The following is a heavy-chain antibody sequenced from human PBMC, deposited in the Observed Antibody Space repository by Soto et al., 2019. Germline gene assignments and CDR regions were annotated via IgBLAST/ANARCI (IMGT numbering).Heavy chain of an antibody. D-gene: IGHD3-16*01. CDR3: TKDGHSADYGY. CDR1: GDTFGRYA. V-gene: IGHV1-69*01. J-gene: IGHJ4*02. CDR2: IIPMFPTT. Sequence: QVQLVQSGAEVKRPGSSVRVSCKASGDTFGRYAIHWVRQAPGQGLEWMGGIIPMFPTTNYAQKFKGRLTIYADESTGTAYMEMTSLTSEDTAVYYCTKDGHSADYGYWGQGTLVTVSS.